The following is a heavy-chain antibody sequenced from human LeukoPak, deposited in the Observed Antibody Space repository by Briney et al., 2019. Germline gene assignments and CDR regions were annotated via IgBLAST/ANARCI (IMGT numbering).Heavy chain of an antibody. CDR1: GYTFTSYG. D-gene: IGHD3-22*01. CDR3: ARDQALYDSSGYYEPFLPLTNLEYFQH. V-gene: IGHV1-18*01. CDR2: ISAYNGNT. J-gene: IGHJ1*01. Sequence: ASVKVSCKASGYTFTSYGISWVRQAPGQGLEWMGWISAYNGNTNYAQKLQGRVTMTTDTSTSTAYMELRSLRSADTAVYYCARDQALYDSSGYYEPFLPLTNLEYFQHWGHGTLVTVSS.